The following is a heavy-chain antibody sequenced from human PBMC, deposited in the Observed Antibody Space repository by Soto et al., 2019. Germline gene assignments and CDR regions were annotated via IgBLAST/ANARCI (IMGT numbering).Heavy chain of an antibody. J-gene: IGHJ6*02. CDR2: IWYDGNTK. CDR1: GFTFNTYG. D-gene: IGHD6-19*01. CDR3: ARPLVAPVAGPYYYGMDV. V-gene: IGHV3-33*01. Sequence: PGGSLRLSCAASGFTFNTYGFNFVRHSACKWLEWVAVIWYDGNTKYYADSVKGRFTISRDNLKNTLYLQMNSLTAEDTAVYYCARPLVAPVAGPYYYGMDVWGQGTTVTVSS.